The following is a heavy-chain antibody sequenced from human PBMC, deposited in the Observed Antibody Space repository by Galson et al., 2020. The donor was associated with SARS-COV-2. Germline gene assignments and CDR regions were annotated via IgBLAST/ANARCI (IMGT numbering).Heavy chain of an antibody. V-gene: IGHV1-24*01. D-gene: IGHD2-8*01. CDR3: ATAACVRTNGVCYRNWFDP. CDR1: GYTLTELS. J-gene: IGHJ5*02. CDR2: FDPEDGET. Sequence: ASVKVSCKVSGYTLTELSMHWVRQAPGKGLEWMGGFDPEDGETIYAQKFQGRVTMTEDTSTDTAYMELSSLRSEDTAVYYCATAACVRTNGVCYRNWFDPWGHGTLVTVSS.